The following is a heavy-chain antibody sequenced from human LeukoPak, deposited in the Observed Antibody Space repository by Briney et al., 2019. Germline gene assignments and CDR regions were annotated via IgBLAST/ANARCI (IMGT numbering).Heavy chain of an antibody. CDR2: IKSRSDGGTI. V-gene: IGHV3-15*01. CDR1: GFIFTDVW. J-gene: IGHJ4*02. CDR3: TTDLDY. Sequence: PGGSLRLSYAGSGFIFTDVWMSWVRQAPGKGLEWVGRIKSRSDGGTIDYAAPVKVRITMSRDDSRKTLFLEMNNLKTEDTGVYYCTTDLDYWGQGTLVTVSS.